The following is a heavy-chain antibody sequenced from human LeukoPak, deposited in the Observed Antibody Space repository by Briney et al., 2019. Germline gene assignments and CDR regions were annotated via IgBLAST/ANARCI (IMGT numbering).Heavy chain of an antibody. CDR1: GYTFTSYD. Sequence: ASVKVSCKAPGYTFTSYDINWVRQATGQGLEWMGWMNPNSGNTGYAQKFQGRVTMTRNTSISTAHMELSSLRSEDTAVYYCARAVYSSSPELFDYWGQGTLVTVSS. J-gene: IGHJ4*02. V-gene: IGHV1-8*01. CDR3: ARAVYSSSPELFDY. D-gene: IGHD6-6*01. CDR2: MNPNSGNT.